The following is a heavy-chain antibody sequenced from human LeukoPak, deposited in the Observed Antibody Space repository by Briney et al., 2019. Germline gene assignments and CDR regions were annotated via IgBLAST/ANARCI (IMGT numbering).Heavy chain of an antibody. Sequence: PSETLSPTCAVYGGSFSGYYWSWIRQPPGKGLEWIGEINHSGSTNYNPSLKSRVTISVDTSKNQFSLKLSSVTAADTAVYYCASILRYSGHYYYMDVWGKGTTVTVSS. V-gene: IGHV4-34*01. D-gene: IGHD1-1*01. CDR2: INHSGST. CDR1: GGSFSGYY. CDR3: ASILRYSGHYYYMDV. J-gene: IGHJ6*03.